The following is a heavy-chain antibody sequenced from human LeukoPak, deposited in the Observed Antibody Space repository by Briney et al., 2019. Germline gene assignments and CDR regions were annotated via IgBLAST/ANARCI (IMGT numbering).Heavy chain of an antibody. D-gene: IGHD3-16*01. V-gene: IGHV4-59*01. J-gene: IGHJ5*02. CDR2: IYYSGST. Sequence: SETLSLTCTASGGSIGSYYWSWIRQPPGKGLEWIGYIYYSGSTNYNPSLKSRVTISVDTSKNQFSLKLSSVTAADTAVYYCARGGSKGGPWFDLGGGGTLVSVSS. CDR1: GGSIGSYY. CDR3: ARGGSKGGPWFDL.